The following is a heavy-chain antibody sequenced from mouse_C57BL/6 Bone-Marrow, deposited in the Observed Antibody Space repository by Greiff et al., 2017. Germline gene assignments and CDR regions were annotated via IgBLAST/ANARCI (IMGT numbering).Heavy chain of an antibody. D-gene: IGHD1-1*01. CDR3: ARSDYGSSYRYFDV. CDR2: IDPSDSYT. J-gene: IGHJ1*03. V-gene: IGHV1-59*01. CDR1: GYTFTSYW. Sequence: QVQLQQPGAELVRPGTSVKLSCKASGYTFTSYWMHWVKQRPGQGLEWIGEIDPSDSYTNYNQKFKGKATLTVDTSSSTAYMQLSSLTSEDSAVYYCARSDYGSSYRYFDVWGTGTTVTVSS.